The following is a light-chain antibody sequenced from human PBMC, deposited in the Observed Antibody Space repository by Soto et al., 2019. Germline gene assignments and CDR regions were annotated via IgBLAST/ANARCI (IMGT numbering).Light chain of an antibody. CDR2: DVS. J-gene: IGLJ1*01. Sequence: QSVLTQPASMSGSPGQSITISCTGTRSDIGTYNYLSWYQQHPGKAPRLVISDVSNRPSGVSNRFSGSKSGNTASLTITGLQSEDEADYYCMSYTTPSSFVFGSGTKVTVL. CDR3: MSYTTPSSFV. V-gene: IGLV2-14*03. CDR1: RSDIGTYNY.